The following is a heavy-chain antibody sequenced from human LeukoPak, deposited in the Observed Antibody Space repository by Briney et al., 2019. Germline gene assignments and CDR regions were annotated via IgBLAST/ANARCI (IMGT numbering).Heavy chain of an antibody. V-gene: IGHV1-2*02. CDR3: ARGQDIVESLFQH. Sequence: GASVKVSCKASGYTFTGYYMHWVRQAPGQGLEWMGWINPNSGSTNYAQKFQGRVTMTRDTSINTAYMELSRLRSDDTAVYYCARGQDIVESLFQHWGQGTLVTVSS. CDR2: INPNSGST. CDR1: GYTFTGYY. D-gene: IGHD2-15*01. J-gene: IGHJ1*01.